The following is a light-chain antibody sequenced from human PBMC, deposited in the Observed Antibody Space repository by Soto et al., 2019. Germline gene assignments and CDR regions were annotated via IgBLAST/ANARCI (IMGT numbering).Light chain of an antibody. Sequence: QAVLTQPASVSGSPGQSITISCTGTSSTVGGFNVVSWYQQHPGKAPKVIIYEGIKRPSGVSNRFSGSNSGSTASLTISGLQAEDEADYYCAAWDDRLSGLVFGRGTKLTVL. V-gene: IGLV2-23*01. CDR2: EGI. CDR3: AAWDDRLSGLV. J-gene: IGLJ2*01. CDR1: SSTVGGFNV.